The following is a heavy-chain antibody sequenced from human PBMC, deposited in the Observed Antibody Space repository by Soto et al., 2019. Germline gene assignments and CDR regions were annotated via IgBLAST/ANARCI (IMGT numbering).Heavy chain of an antibody. V-gene: IGHV3-23*01. CDR1: GFTFSTYA. CDR2: ISGSGGST. Sequence: EVQVLESGGGLVQPGGSLRLSCAASGFTFSTYAMSWVRQAPGKGLEWVSAISGSGGSTHYADSVKGRFTISRDNSKNTLYLQMNSLRAEDTDVYYWVIQMRWVDTAGKGDFDFWGRGTTVAVSS. CDR3: VIQMRWVDTAGKGDFDF. J-gene: IGHJ3*01. D-gene: IGHD5-18*01.